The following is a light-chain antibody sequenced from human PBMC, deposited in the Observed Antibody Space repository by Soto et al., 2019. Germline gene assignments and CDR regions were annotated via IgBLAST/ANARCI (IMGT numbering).Light chain of an antibody. CDR1: QGIISW. V-gene: IGKV1D-16*01. CDR2: AAS. J-gene: IGKJ5*01. Sequence: DIHMTHSPPSLSPSLLYTFTITSLASQGIISWLAWYQQKPEKAPKSLIYAASSLQSGVPSRFSGSGSGTDFTLTISSLQPEDFATYYCQQYNSYPITFGQGTRLEI. CDR3: QQYNSYPIT.